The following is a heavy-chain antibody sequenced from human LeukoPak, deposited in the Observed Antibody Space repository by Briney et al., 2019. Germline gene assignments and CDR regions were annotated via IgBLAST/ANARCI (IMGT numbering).Heavy chain of an antibody. CDR2: INSDESST. J-gene: IGHJ4*02. CDR1: GFTFSSYW. D-gene: IGHD3-22*01. CDR3: ARGRGIEYYYDSSGRSDFDY. Sequence: PGGSLRLSCAASGFTFSSYWMPWVRQAPGKGLVWVSRINSDESSTSYADSVKGRFTISRDNAKNTLYLQMNSLRAEDTAVYYCARGRGIEYYYDSSGRSDFDYWGQGTLVTVSS. V-gene: IGHV3-74*01.